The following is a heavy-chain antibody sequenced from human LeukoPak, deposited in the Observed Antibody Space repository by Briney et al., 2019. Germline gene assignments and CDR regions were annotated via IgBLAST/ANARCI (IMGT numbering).Heavy chain of an antibody. V-gene: IGHV1-18*01. Sequence: ASVKVSCKASGYTFTSYGISWVRQAPGQGLEWMGWISADNGNTKYAQKFQGRVTMTTDTSTSTVYMELRTLRSDDTALYYCARDFYESSGYYEDCFDPWGQGTLVTVSS. D-gene: IGHD3-22*01. J-gene: IGHJ5*02. CDR1: GYTFTSYG. CDR3: ARDFYESSGYYEDCFDP. CDR2: ISADNGNT.